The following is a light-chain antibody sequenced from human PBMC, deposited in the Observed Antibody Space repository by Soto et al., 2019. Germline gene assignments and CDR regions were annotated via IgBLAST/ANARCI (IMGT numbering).Light chain of an antibody. CDR1: QDISNH. V-gene: IGKV1-27*01. CDR3: QYYNINLT. J-gene: IGKJ5*01. CDR2: GAS. Sequence: EIQMTQSPSSLSASVGDRVTITCRASQDISNHLAWYQQKPGKGPKLLIYGASTLHSGVPSRFSGSGSGTDFTLTISSLQPEDVATYYCQYYNINLTFGQGTRLEIK.